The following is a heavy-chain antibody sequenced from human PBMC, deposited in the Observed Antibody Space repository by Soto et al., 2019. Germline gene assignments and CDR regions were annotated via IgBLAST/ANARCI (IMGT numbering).Heavy chain of an antibody. CDR1: GDSIWSSSNHL. J-gene: IGHJ6*02. V-gene: IGHV4-4*09. D-gene: IGHD3-10*01. CDR2: ISEGGYT. Sequence: SDLTYLTSTGSGDSIWSSSNHLCSWIRQPPGRGLEWIGYISEGGYTSYNPSLRSRVFISVDTSNNQVSLNLASVTAADTAIYYSTPQGFGILHGLADDWSQGTTVTVSS. CDR3: TPQGFGILHGLADD.